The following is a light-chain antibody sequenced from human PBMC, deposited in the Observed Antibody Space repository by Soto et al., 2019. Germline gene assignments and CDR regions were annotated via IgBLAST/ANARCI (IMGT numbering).Light chain of an antibody. V-gene: IGKV3-15*01. Sequence: ELVMAQSPATLSVSPGERATLSCRASQSVSSNLAWYQQKPGQAPRLLIYGASTRATGIPARFSGSGSGTDFTLTISILQSEDFAVYFGQQYNNWPWTFGQGTKVDIK. J-gene: IGKJ1*01. CDR1: QSVSSN. CDR2: GAS. CDR3: QQYNNWPWT.